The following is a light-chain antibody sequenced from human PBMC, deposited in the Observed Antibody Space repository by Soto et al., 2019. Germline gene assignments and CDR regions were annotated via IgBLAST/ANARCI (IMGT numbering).Light chain of an antibody. Sequence: DIQMTQSTSSLSASVGDRVTITCRASQSISYYLNWYQQKPGRAPRLLIYTTSSLQSGVPSKFSGSTSGTDFTLTISSLQPEDFATYYCQQSYTTPWTFGQGTMVDI. J-gene: IGKJ1*01. CDR2: TTS. V-gene: IGKV1-39*01. CDR1: QSISYY. CDR3: QQSYTTPWT.